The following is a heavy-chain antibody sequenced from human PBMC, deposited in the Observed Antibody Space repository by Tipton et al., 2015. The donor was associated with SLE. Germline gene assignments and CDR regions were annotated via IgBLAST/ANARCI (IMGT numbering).Heavy chain of an antibody. CDR1: PSAFFGFV. V-gene: IGHV3-23*01. CDR3: ANSAIDY. J-gene: IGHJ4*02. Sequence: SLRLSCAGPPSAFFGFVMSWVRQAPGKGLEWLSDITGSGGIAHYADSVKGRFTISRDNSKNTLYLQMSSLRAEDTAVYYCANSAIDYWGQGTLVTVSS. CDR2: ITGSGGIA.